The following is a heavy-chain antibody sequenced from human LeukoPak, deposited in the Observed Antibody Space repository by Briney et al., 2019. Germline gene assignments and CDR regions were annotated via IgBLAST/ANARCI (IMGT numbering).Heavy chain of an antibody. J-gene: IGHJ4*02. D-gene: IGHD5-12*01. CDR1: GLTFSSYA. CDR3: ARARPSMWIDY. Sequence: GRSLRLSCAASGLTFSSYAMYWVRQAPGKGLEWVAVISYDGSDKFYADSVKGRFTISRDSSKNTLYLQMNSLRPEDTAVYYCARARPSMWIDYWGQGTLVTVSS. CDR2: ISYDGSDK. V-gene: IGHV3-30*04.